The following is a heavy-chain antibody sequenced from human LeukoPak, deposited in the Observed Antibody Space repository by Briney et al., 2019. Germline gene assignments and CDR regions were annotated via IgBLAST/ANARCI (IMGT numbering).Heavy chain of an antibody. D-gene: IGHD6-13*01. CDR1: GFTFSDYY. V-gene: IGHV3-11*04. Sequence: GGSLRLSCAASGFTFSDYYMSWIRQAPGKGLEWVSYISSSGSTIYYADSVKGRFTISRDNAKNSLYLQMNSLRAEDTAVYYCASTLAAAGTRWFDPWGQGTLVTVSS. J-gene: IGHJ5*02. CDR3: ASTLAAAGTRWFDP. CDR2: ISSSGSTI.